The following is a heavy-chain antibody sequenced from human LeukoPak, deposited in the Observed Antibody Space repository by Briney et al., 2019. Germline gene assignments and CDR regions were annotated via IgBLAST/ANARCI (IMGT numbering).Heavy chain of an antibody. Sequence: KPSETLSLTCAVYGGSFSGYYWSWIRQPPGKGLEWIGEINHSGSTNHNPSLKSRVTISVDTSKNQFSLKLSSVTAADTAVYYCATYYYDFWSGYSARFDYWGQGTLVTVSS. J-gene: IGHJ4*02. D-gene: IGHD3-3*01. CDR1: GGSFSGYY. CDR2: INHSGST. CDR3: ATYYYDFWSGYSARFDY. V-gene: IGHV4-34*01.